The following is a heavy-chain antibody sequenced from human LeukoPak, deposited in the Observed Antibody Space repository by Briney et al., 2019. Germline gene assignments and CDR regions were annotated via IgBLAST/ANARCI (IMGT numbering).Heavy chain of an antibody. V-gene: IGHV4-30-4*08. CDR3: ARALPVGSYYFDY. CDR2: IYYSGST. Sequence: SETLSLTCTVSGGSISSGDYYWSWIRQPPGKGLEWIGYIYYSGSTYYNPSLKSRVTISVDTSMNQFSLKLSSVTAADTAVYYCARALPVGSYYFDYWGQGTLVTVSS. D-gene: IGHD1-26*01. J-gene: IGHJ4*02. CDR1: GGSISSGDYY.